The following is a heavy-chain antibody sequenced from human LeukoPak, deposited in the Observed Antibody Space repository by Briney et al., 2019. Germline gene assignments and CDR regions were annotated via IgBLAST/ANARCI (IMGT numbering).Heavy chain of an antibody. CDR3: ARYYYDRSAYLDY. CDR1: GFTLSGYA. V-gene: IGHV3-21*01. D-gene: IGHD3-22*01. J-gene: IGHJ4*02. Sequence: GGSLRLSCAASGFTLSGYAMNWVRQAPGKGLEWVSSIGTRSSSIYYADSVKGRFTISRDNAKNSLYLQMISLRAEDTAAYYCARYYYDRSAYLDYWGQGTLVTVSS. CDR2: IGTRSSSI.